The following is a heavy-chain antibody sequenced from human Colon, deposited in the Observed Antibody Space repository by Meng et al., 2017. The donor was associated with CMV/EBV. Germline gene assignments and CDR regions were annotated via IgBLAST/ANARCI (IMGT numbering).Heavy chain of an antibody. Sequence: QLRGVQAGGEVKKPGASVKVSCKASGYTFTGYFMYWVRQAPGQGLEWPGVINPITGGTNYAQKFQGRVTMTRDTSMNTAYMELSRLRSDDTAAYYCASLSGGDFDYWGQGTLVTVSS. CDR3: ASLSGGDFDY. V-gene: IGHV1-2*02. CDR2: INPITGGT. CDR1: GYTFTGYF. J-gene: IGHJ4*02. D-gene: IGHD1-26*01.